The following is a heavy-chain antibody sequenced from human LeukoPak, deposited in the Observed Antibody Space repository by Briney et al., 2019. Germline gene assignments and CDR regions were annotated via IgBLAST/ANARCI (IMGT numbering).Heavy chain of an antibody. CDR1: GGSISTTDHY. CDR2: IHYTGST. D-gene: IGHD3-22*01. V-gene: IGHV4-39*01. J-gene: IGHJ4*02. CDR3: ARHSYFYDSGGSHYYFDY. Sequence: PSDTLSLTCTVSGGSISTTDHYWGWIRQPPGKGLEWIGDIHYTGSTHYNPSLRSRVTISIHTSKNQFSLNLNSVTAADTAVYYCARHSYFYDSGGSHYYFDYWGRGALVTVSS.